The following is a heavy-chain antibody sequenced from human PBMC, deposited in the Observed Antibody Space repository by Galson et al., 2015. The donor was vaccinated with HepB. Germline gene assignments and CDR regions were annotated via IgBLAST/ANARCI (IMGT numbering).Heavy chain of an antibody. V-gene: IGHV3-53*01. CDR2: IYSGGST. Sequence: SLRLSCAASGFTVSSNYMSWVRQAPGKGLEWVSVIYSGGSTYYADSVKGRFTISRDNSKNTLYLQMNSLRAEDTAVYYCARDRAYYDFWSGQPYYYYGMDVWGQGTTVTVSS. D-gene: IGHD3-3*01. CDR3: ARDRAYYDFWSGQPYYYYGMDV. J-gene: IGHJ6*02. CDR1: GFTVSSNY.